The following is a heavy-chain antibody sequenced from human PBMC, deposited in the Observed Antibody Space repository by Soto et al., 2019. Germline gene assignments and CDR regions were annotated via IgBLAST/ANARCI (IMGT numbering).Heavy chain of an antibody. Sequence: SETQSLTCTVSGGSISSGTYWWSWIRQHPGKGLEWIGYISYSGSTYYNPSLKSRVTISLDTSENQFSLKLSSVTAADTAVYYCARTYYGSGSHFDYWGQGTPVTVSS. V-gene: IGHV4-31*03. J-gene: IGHJ4*02. D-gene: IGHD3-10*01. CDR1: GGSISSGTYW. CDR2: ISYSGST. CDR3: ARTYYGSGSHFDY.